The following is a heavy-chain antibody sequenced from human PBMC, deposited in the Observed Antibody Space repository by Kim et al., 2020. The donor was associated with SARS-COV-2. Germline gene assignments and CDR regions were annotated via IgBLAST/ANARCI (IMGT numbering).Heavy chain of an antibody. V-gene: IGHV3-23*01. J-gene: IGHJ4*01. D-gene: IGHD3-10*01. CDR2: ISGSGYYT. CDR3: AHIYFYVSESFGHY. CDR1: GLTFSNYA. Sequence: GGSLRLSCVVSGLTFSNYAMSWVRQCPGKGLEWVSGISGSGYYTYTYYADFVKGRFTISRDNSKNTLYLQMDSLRAEDTAVYYCAHIYFYVSESFGHYWG.